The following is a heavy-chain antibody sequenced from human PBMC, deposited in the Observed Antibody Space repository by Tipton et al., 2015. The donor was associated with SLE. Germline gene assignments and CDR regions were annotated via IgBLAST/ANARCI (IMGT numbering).Heavy chain of an antibody. CDR3: ASTGIGGGDAFDI. V-gene: IGHV3-30-3*01. J-gene: IGHJ3*02. CDR2: ISYDGSNK. CDR1: GFTFSSYA. D-gene: IGHD2-15*01. Sequence: RSLRLSCAASGFTFSSYAMHWVRQAPGKGLEWVAVISYDGSNKYYADSVKGRFTISRDNAKNSLYLQMNSLRAEDTAVYYCASTGIGGGDAFDIWGQGTMVTVSS.